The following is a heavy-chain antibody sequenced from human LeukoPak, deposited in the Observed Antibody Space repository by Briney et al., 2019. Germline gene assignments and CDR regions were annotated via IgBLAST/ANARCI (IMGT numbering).Heavy chain of an antibody. CDR2: LFTGGGRT. V-gene: IGHV3-23*01. Sequence: GGSLRLSCAASGFTFNNYLMSWVRQAPGKGLEWVSVLFTGGGRTLYADSVKGRFTISGNTSRTTLYLQMNGLRAEDTAVYYCAKECDYSPGHKFDLWGQGTLVTVSS. CDR1: GFTFNNYL. CDR3: AKECDYSPGHKFDL. J-gene: IGHJ4*02. D-gene: IGHD3-10*01.